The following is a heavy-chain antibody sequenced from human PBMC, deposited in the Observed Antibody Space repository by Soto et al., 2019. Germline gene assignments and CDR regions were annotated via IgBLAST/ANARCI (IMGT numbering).Heavy chain of an antibody. CDR1: GGSISTGGYY. CDR3: ATVRWELHDAFDI. Sequence: QVQLQESGPGLVKSSQTLSLTCTVSGGSISTGGYYWSWIRQRPGRGLEWIGYIYHSGMTFSNPSLQGRVAISMVTSQNQFSLKLSSLTAADTAVYYCATVRWELHDAFDIWGHGTMVSVSS. CDR2: IYHSGMT. J-gene: IGHJ3*02. D-gene: IGHD1-26*01. V-gene: IGHV4-31*03.